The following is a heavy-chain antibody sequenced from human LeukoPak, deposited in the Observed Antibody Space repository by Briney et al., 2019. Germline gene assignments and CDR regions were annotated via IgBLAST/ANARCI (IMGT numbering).Heavy chain of an antibody. V-gene: IGHV4-59*08. J-gene: IGHJ5*02. CDR1: GGSISSYY. D-gene: IGHD6-19*01. Sequence: PETLSLTCTVSGGSISSYYWSWIRQPPGKGLEWIGYIYYSGSTNYNPSLKSRVTISVDTSKNQFSLKLSSVTAADTAVYYCARLVAVAGLLNWFDPWGQGTLVTVSS. CDR2: IYYSGST. CDR3: ARLVAVAGLLNWFDP.